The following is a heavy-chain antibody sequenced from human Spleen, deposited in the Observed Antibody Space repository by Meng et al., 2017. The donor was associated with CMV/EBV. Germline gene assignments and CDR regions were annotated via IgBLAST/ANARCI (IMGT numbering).Heavy chain of an antibody. Sequence: GGSLRLSCKASGFPFSTYAMYWVRQAPGKGLEWVAFIRYDGVSKDSADSVKGRFTISRDNSKNTLYLQMNRLRVEDTAVYYCAKDLGDCSSTSCYWGPVDYYYGMDVWGQGTTVTVSS. CDR3: AKDLGDCSSTSCYWGPVDYYYGMDV. CDR1: GFPFSTYA. CDR2: IRYDGVSK. D-gene: IGHD2-2*01. J-gene: IGHJ6*02. V-gene: IGHV3-30*02.